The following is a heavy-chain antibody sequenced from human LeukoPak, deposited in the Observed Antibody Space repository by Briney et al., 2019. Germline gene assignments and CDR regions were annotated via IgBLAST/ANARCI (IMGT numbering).Heavy chain of an antibody. D-gene: IGHD3/OR15-3a*01. CDR3: AKAHLLDWLLPFDY. J-gene: IGHJ4*02. CDR2: VSNDGGDK. V-gene: IGHV3-30*18. CDR1: GFSFSSSW. Sequence: GGSLRLSCTASGFSFSSSWMSWVRQAPGKGLEWVALVSNDGGDKYYADSVKGRFTISRDNSKNTLYLQMNSLRGEDTGVYYCAKAHLLDWLLPFDYWGQGTLVTVSS.